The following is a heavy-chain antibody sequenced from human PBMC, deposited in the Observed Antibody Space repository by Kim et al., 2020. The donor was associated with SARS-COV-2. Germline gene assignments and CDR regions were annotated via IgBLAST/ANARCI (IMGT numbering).Heavy chain of an antibody. D-gene: IGHD6-19*01. CDR3: ARDSYSSGWFNDY. Sequence: YADSVKGRFTISRDNAKNSLYLQMNSLRVEDTAVYYCARDSYSSGWFNDYWGQGTLVTVSS. V-gene: IGHV3-11*05. J-gene: IGHJ4*02.